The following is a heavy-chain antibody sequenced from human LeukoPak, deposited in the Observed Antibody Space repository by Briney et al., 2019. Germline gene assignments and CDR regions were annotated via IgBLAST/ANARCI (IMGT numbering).Heavy chain of an antibody. J-gene: IGHJ4*02. CDR2: ISSSSSYI. CDR1: GFTFSSYS. Sequence: GGSLRLSCAASGFTFSSYSMNWVRQAPGKGLEWVSSISSSSSYIYYADSVKARFTISRDNAKNSLYLQMNSLRAEDTAVDYCTTDSLWELPGRGFDYWGQGTLVTVSS. V-gene: IGHV3-21*01. CDR3: TTDSLWELPGRGFDY. D-gene: IGHD1-26*01.